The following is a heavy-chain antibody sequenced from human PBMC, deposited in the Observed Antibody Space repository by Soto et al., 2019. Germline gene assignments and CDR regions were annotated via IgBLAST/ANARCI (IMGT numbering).Heavy chain of an antibody. D-gene: IGHD6-6*01. V-gene: IGHV3-21*01. J-gene: IGHJ4*02. CDR3: ARGRSIAARRFDY. CDR2: ISSISSYI. CDR1: GFTFSSYS. Sequence: GGSLRLSCAASGFTFSSYSMNWVRQAPGKGLEWVSSISSISSYIYYAASVKGRFTISRDTSKNPLYLKMNSLSAADTAVYYCARGRSIAARRFDYWGQGTLVTVSS.